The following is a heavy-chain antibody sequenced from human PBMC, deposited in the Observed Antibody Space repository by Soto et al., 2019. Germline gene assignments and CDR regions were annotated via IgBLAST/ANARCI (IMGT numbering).Heavy chain of an antibody. D-gene: IGHD3-16*01. CDR2: ISYSGNT. CDR1: GGSISGYY. Sequence: SETLSLTCNISGGSISGYYCSWIRQSPGKGLEWIGYISYSGNTNYNPSLKSRVTISVDMSKNQFSLKLSSLTAADTAVYYCARGGGNHDYWGQGALVTVSS. J-gene: IGHJ4*02. CDR3: ARGGGNHDY. V-gene: IGHV4-59*01.